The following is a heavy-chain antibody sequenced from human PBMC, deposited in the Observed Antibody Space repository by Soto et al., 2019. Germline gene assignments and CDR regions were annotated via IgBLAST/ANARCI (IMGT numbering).Heavy chain of an antibody. V-gene: IGHV1-69*12. Sequence: QVQLVQSGAEVKKPGSSVKVSCKASGVTFSSYAISWVRQAPVQGLEWMGVIIPLFATANYAQKFQDRVTITEDESTNTAYMELRSLRSEDTAVYYCASAPSASSSSSVGYTYYYGLDVWGQGTTVTVSS. CDR2: IIPLFATA. D-gene: IGHD6-6*01. J-gene: IGHJ6*02. CDR3: ASAPSASSSSSVGYTYYYGLDV. CDR1: GVTFSSYA.